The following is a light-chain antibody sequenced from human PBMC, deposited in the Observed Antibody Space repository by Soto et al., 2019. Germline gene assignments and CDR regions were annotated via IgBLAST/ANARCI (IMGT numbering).Light chain of an antibody. Sequence: QSALTQPASVSGSPGQSITISCTGTSSDIGSYTLVSWYQQHPGKASKDMIYEVDKWPSGVSTRFSGSRSGNTASLTISGLQAEDEADYFCCSYAGGFTDVFGTGTKVTVL. CDR1: SSDIGSYTL. CDR3: CSYAGGFTDV. V-gene: IGLV2-23*02. CDR2: EVD. J-gene: IGLJ1*01.